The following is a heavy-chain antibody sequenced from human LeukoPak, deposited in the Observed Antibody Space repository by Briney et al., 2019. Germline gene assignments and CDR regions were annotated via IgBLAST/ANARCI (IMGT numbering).Heavy chain of an antibody. V-gene: IGHV4-31*03. CDR2: SYYSGTT. Sequence: SQTLSLTCTVSGGSLDSGGYYWTWIRQHPGGGLEWIGYSYYSGTTYYNPSLKSRITISVDTSKNQFSLQLSSVTAADTAVYFCARDGSGYSRFDYWGQGTPVTVSS. CDR1: GGSLDSGGYY. J-gene: IGHJ4*02. D-gene: IGHD3-22*01. CDR3: ARDGSGYSRFDY.